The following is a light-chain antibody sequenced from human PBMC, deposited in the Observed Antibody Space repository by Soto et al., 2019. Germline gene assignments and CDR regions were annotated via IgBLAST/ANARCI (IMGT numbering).Light chain of an antibody. CDR2: LGS. Sequence: DIVMTQSPLSLPVTPGEPASISCRSSQSLLHSNGYNYLDWYLQKPGQSPQLLIYLGSNRASAVPERFSGSGSGTDFTLKISRVAAEDVGVYYCMQPLQSWTFGQGTKVDIK. CDR1: QSLLHSNGYNY. V-gene: IGKV2-28*01. CDR3: MQPLQSWT. J-gene: IGKJ1*01.